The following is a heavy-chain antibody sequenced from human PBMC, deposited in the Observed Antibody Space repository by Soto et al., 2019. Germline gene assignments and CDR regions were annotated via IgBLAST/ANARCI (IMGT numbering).Heavy chain of an antibody. CDR1: GGSFSGYY. V-gene: IGHV4-34*01. D-gene: IGHD6-13*01. CDR2: INHSGST. J-gene: IGHJ4*02. Sequence: PSETLSLTCAVYGGSFSGYYWSWIRQPPGKGLEWIGEINHSGSTNYNPSLKSRVTISVDTSKNQFSLKLSSVTAADTAVYYCARGSLGIAAAGPGFDYWGQGTLVTVSS. CDR3: ARGSLGIAAAGPGFDY.